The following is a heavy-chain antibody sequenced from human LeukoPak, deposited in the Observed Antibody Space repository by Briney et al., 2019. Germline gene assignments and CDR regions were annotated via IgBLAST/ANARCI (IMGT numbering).Heavy chain of an antibody. V-gene: IGHV4-30-2*01. Sequence: SQTLSLTCAVSGGSISSGGYGWGWVRQPRGEGLEWVAFLYHRATTYYTPSLQSRLPIPLDRSKTHFSLNLSSITAADTAVYYCASGNTGYDRDSFDIWGQGTMVTVSS. J-gene: IGHJ3*02. CDR2: LYHRATT. CDR3: ASGNTGYDRDSFDI. CDR1: GGSISSGGYG. D-gene: IGHD5-12*01.